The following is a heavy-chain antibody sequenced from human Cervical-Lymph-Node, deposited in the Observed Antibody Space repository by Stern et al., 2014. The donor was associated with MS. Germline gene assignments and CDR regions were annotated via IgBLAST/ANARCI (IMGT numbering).Heavy chain of an antibody. CDR1: GYTFTNNW. CDR2: IYPDDSDI. CDR3: ARPPPRRKWDDPNYGMDV. D-gene: IGHD1-1*01. Sequence: EVHLVESGAEVKKPGESLKISCKGSGYTFTNNWIAWVRQMPGKGLEWMGIIYPDDSDIRYSPSLQGQVPISANKSISTASLQWSSRKAADSAVYYWARPPPRRKWDDPNYGMDVWGQGTTVTVSS. J-gene: IGHJ6*02. V-gene: IGHV5-51*03.